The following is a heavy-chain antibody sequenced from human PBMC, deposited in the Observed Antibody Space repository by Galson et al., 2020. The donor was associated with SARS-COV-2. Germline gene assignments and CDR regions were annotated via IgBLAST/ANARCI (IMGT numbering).Heavy chain of an antibody. Sequence: GESLKISCAASGFTFSSHAIHWVRQAPGKGLEWVAQIFYDGSDKYYGDSVKGRFTISRDSSKNMVYLQMNNLKVDDTAVYYCARDGQLTGGWAFDYWGQGTLLTVSS. V-gene: IGHV3-33*01. CDR1: GFTFSSHA. J-gene: IGHJ4*02. CDR2: IFYDGSDK. D-gene: IGHD2-8*02. CDR3: ARDGQLTGGWAFDY.